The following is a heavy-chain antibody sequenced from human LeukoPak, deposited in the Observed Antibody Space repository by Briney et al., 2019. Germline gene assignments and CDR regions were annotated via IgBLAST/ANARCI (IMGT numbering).Heavy chain of an antibody. V-gene: IGHV4-4*07. J-gene: IGHJ6*02. Sequence: SETLSLTCTVSGGSISSYYWSWIRQPAGKGLEWIGRIYTSGSTNYNPSLKSRVTMSVDTSKNQFSLKLSSVTAADTAVYYCARVGCSGGSCSMPYYYYGMDVWGQGTTVTVSS. CDR3: ARVGCSGGSCSMPYYYYGMDV. D-gene: IGHD2-15*01. CDR2: IYTSGST. CDR1: GGSISSYY.